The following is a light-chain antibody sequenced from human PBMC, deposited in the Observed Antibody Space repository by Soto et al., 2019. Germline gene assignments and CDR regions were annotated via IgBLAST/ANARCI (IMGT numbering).Light chain of an antibody. J-gene: IGLJ1*01. V-gene: IGLV2-11*01. Sequence: QSVLTQPRSVSGSPGQSVTISCTGTSSDVGGYNSVSWYQQHPDKAPKFMIYDVSKRPSGVPDRFSGSKSGNTASLTTSGLQAEDEADYYCCSYAGSDTHYVFGTGTKVTVL. CDR2: DVS. CDR3: CSYAGSDTHYV. CDR1: SSDVGGYNS.